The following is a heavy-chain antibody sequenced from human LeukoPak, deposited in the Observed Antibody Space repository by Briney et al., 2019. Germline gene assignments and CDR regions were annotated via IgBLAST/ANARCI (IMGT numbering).Heavy chain of an antibody. CDR3: ASQGHHGKIVGTTLSYFYMDV. V-gene: IGHV4-61*02. CDR2: IYTTGST. D-gene: IGHD1-26*01. J-gene: IGHJ6*03. Sequence: SETLSLTCTVSGGSISSGIYYWSWIRQPAGKGLEWIGRIYTTGSTNYNPSLKSRVTISVDTSKNQFSLKLSSVTAADTAFYYCASQGHHGKIVGTTLSYFYMDVWGKGTTVTVSS. CDR1: GGSISSGIYY.